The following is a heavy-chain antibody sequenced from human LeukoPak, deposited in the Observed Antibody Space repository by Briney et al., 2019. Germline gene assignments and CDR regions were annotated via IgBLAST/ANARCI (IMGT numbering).Heavy chain of an antibody. CDR1: GGSNGIYY. J-gene: IGHJ6*03. V-gene: IGHV4-59*08. Sequence: SETLSLTCNVSGGSNGIYYWSWIRRPPGKGLEWIGYVYFDGSTKYSPSLKSRVSISVDTSKNQFSLRLNSVTAADTAVYYCAKSWGYTRPYYNYMDVWGKGTTVTVSS. CDR2: VYFDGST. CDR3: AKSWGYTRPYYNYMDV. D-gene: IGHD3-16*02.